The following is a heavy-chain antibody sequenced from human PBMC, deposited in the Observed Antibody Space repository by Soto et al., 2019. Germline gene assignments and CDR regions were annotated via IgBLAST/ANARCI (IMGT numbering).Heavy chain of an antibody. Sequence: QVQLVESGGGVVQPGTSLRLSCAASGFTFRTYAMHWVRQAPGTGLEWVALTSYNGGKTYYTDSVKGRFTISRDNSKNTLFLEMSSLRPEDTAVYYCARDGTQISAIVVDGLNYYGMDVWGQGTTVTVSS. V-gene: IGHV3-30-3*01. D-gene: IGHD3-22*01. CDR2: TSYNGGKT. CDR1: GFTFRTYA. J-gene: IGHJ6*02. CDR3: ARDGTQISAIVVDGLNYYGMDV.